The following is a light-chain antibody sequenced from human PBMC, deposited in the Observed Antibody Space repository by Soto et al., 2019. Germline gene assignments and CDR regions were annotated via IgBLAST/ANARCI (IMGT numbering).Light chain of an antibody. CDR3: QTWDTGIRVV. Sequence: VLTQSPSASASLGASVKLTCPLSSGHSSYAIAWHQQQPEKGPRYLMKLNSDGSHSKGDGIPDRFSGSSSGAERYLTISSLQSEDEADYYCQTWDTGIRVVFGGGTKLTVL. CDR1: SGHSSYA. J-gene: IGLJ2*01. CDR2: LNSDGSH. V-gene: IGLV4-69*01.